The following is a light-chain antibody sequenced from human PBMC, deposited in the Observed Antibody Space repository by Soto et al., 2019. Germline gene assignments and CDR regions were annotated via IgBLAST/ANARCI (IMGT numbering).Light chain of an antibody. Sequence: DIQMTQSPSSLSASVGDRVTITCRASQSISDSLNWYQQKPGKAPELLIFAASYLQSGVPSRFSGSGSGTDFTLTISSLQPADFATYSCQQSYTTPWTFGQGTKVEIK. CDR1: QSISDS. CDR2: AAS. V-gene: IGKV1-39*01. CDR3: QQSYTTPWT. J-gene: IGKJ1*01.